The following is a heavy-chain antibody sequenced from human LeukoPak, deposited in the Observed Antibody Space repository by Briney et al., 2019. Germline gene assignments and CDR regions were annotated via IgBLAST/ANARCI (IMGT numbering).Heavy chain of an antibody. CDR2: INHSGST. CDR3: ARNMVRGVIPDY. Sequence: PLETLSLTCAVYGGSFSGYYWSWIRQPPGKGLEWIGEINHSGSTNYNPSLKSRVTISVDTSKNQFSLKLSSVTAADTAVYYCARNMVRGVIPDYWGQGTLVTVSS. CDR1: GGSFSGYY. V-gene: IGHV4-34*01. D-gene: IGHD3-10*01. J-gene: IGHJ4*02.